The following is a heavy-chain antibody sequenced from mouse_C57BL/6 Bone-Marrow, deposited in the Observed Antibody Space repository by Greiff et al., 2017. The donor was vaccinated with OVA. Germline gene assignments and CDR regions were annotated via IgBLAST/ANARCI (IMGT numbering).Heavy chain of an antibody. CDR1: GYTFTDYY. CDR2: IFPGSGST. CDR3: AGGLLSAWFAY. V-gene: IGHV1-75*01. D-gene: IGHD2-3*01. Sequence: VKLMESGPELVKPGASVKISCKASGYTFTDYYINWVKQRPGQGLEWIGWIFPGSGSTYYNEKFKGKATLTVDKSSSTAYMLLSSLTSEDSAVDFCAGGLLSAWFAYWGQGTLVTVSA. J-gene: IGHJ3*01.